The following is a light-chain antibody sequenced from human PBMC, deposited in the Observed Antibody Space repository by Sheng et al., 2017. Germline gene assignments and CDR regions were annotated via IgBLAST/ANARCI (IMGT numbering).Light chain of an antibody. CDR2: GAS. J-gene: IGKJ2*01. Sequence: EIVLTQSPPTLSVSPGERATLSCRASQNVNTNLAWYQQKPGQAPRLLIYGASTRATGIPARFSGSGSGTDFILTITSLQSDDFALYYCQQYNHWPPYTFGQGTKLEIK. CDR1: QNVNTN. V-gene: IGKV3-15*01. CDR3: QQYNHWPPYT.